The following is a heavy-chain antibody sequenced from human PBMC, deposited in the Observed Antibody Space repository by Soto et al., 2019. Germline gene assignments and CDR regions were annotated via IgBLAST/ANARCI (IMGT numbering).Heavy chain of an antibody. D-gene: IGHD2-2*01. CDR1: GYTFTSNA. CDR2: MNPNSCNT. J-gene: IGHJ4*02. Sequence: ASVKVSCKAAGYTFTSNAINWVRQATGQGLEGMGWMNPNSCNTGYAQKFHGRITMTSNTSISKAYMELSSLTSEDTAVYYCARGPGCSSLSCPYYFDYWGQGTLVTVSS. V-gene: IGHV1-8*01. CDR3: ARGPGCSSLSCPYYFDY.